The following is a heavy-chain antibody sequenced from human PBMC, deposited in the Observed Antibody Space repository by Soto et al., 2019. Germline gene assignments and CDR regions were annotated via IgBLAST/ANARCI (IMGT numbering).Heavy chain of an antibody. D-gene: IGHD2-21*02. Sequence: QVQLQQWGAGLLKPSETLSLTCAVYGGSFSGYYWSWIRQPPGKGLEWIGEINRSGSTNYNPSLKSRVPISVNTTKCPFSMKLSSVAATDTAVYYCAKGGIVVVTAIPSSGWFDPWGQGTLVTVSS. CDR3: AKGGIVVVTAIPSSGWFDP. J-gene: IGHJ5*02. CDR1: GGSFSGYY. V-gene: IGHV4-34*01. CDR2: INRSGST.